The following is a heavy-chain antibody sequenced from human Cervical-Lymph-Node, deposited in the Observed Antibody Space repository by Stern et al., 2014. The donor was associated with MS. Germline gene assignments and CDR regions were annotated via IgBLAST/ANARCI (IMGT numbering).Heavy chain of an antibody. CDR2: IIPILGLP. D-gene: IGHD2-15*01. Sequence: VQLVESGAEVKKPGSSVNVSCKASGGTFTSSYAITWMRQAPGQGLEWMGRIIPILGLPNYAQKFQGRVTIPADTSTSTAYMELSSLRSEDTAVYYCARGVVTNRAAATLHNLFDPWGQGTLVTVSS. J-gene: IGHJ5*02. CDR3: ARGVVTNRAAATLHNLFDP. CDR1: GGTFTSSYA. V-gene: IGHV1-69*09.